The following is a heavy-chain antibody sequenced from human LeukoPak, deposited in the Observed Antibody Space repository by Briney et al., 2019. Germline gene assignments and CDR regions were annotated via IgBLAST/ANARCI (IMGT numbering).Heavy chain of an antibody. CDR1: GYTLTELS. D-gene: IGHD1-26*01. CDR2: FDPEDGET. Sequence: ASVKVSCKVSGYTLTELSMHWVRQAPGKGLEWMGGFDPEDGETIYAQKFQGRVTMTEDTSTDTAYMELSRLRSDDTAVYYCARDRGMGATYGMDVWGQGTTVTVSS. V-gene: IGHV1-24*01. CDR3: ARDRGMGATYGMDV. J-gene: IGHJ6*02.